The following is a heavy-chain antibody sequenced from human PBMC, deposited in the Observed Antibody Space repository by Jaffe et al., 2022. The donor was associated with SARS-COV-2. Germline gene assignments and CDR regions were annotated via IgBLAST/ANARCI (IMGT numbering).Heavy chain of an antibody. CDR3: ARHEPGIVAV. Sequence: EVQLVQSGAEVKKPGESLKISCKASGYTFTSYWIGWVRQMPGNGLEWMGIIYPGSSETRYSPSFQGQVTISADKSISTAYLQWSSVEASDTAIYYCARHEPGIVAVWGQGTLVTVSS. V-gene: IGHV5-51*01. CDR2: IYPGSSET. D-gene: IGHD1-26*01. J-gene: IGHJ4*02. CDR1: GYTFTSYW.